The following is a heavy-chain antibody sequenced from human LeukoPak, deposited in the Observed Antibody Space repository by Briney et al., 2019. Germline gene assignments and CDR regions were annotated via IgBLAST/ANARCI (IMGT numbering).Heavy chain of an antibody. V-gene: IGHV1-46*01. CDR1: GYTFTSYY. Sequence: WASVKVSCKASGYTFTSYYMHWVRQAPGQGLEWMGIINPSGGSTSYAQKFQGRVTMTRDTSTSTVYMELSSLRSEDTAVYYCARGLQENLAWLTAFSAFDIWGQGTMVTVSS. D-gene: IGHD6-19*01. CDR2: INPSGGST. J-gene: IGHJ3*02. CDR3: ARGLQENLAWLTAFSAFDI.